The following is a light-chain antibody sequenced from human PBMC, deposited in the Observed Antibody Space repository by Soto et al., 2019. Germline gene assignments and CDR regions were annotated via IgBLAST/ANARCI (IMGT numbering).Light chain of an antibody. CDR3: QQYGSSPV. CDR2: GAS. Sequence: EIVLTQSPATLSLSPGERATLSCRASQSVSSYLAWYQQKPGQAPRLLIYGASNRATGIPARFSGSGSGTDFTLTISRLEPEDFAVYYCQQYGSSPVFGQGTKVDIK. J-gene: IGKJ1*01. V-gene: IGKV3-20*01. CDR1: QSVSSY.